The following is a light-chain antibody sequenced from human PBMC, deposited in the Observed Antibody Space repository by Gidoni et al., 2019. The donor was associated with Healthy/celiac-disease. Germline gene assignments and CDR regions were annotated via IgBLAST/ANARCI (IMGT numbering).Light chain of an antibody. CDR3: SSYTSSSTLRV. V-gene: IGLV2-14*01. CDR2: EVS. Sequence: QSALTQPASVSRSPGQSITLSCTGTSRDVGGYNYVSWYQQHPGKAPKLMIYEVSNRPSGVSNRFSGSKSGNTASLTISGLQAEDEADYYCSSYTSSSTLRVFGVGTKLTVL. J-gene: IGLJ2*01. CDR1: SRDVGGYNY.